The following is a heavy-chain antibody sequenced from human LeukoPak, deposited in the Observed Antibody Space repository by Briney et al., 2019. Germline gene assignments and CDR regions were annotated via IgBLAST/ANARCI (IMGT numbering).Heavy chain of an antibody. V-gene: IGHV1-46*01. CDR3: ATLRGSGYDYFSPLYFDY. CDR2: INPSGGST. Sequence: ASVKVSCKASGYTFTSYYMHWVRQAPGQGLEWMGIINPSGGSTSYAQKFQGRVTMTRDTSTSTVYMELSSLRSEDTAVYYCATLRGSGYDYFSPLYFDYWGQGTLVTVSS. CDR1: GYTFTSYY. J-gene: IGHJ4*02. D-gene: IGHD5-12*01.